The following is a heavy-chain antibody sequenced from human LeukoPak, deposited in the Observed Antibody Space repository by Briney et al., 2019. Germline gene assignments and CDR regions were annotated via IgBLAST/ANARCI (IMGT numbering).Heavy chain of an antibody. V-gene: IGHV4-4*07. J-gene: IGHJ5*02. CDR1: GGSISSYY. CDR3: ARGDPYASSGWFFDQINWFDP. D-gene: IGHD6-19*01. Sequence: SETLSLTCTVSGGSISSYYWSWIRQPAGKGLEWIGRIYTSGSTNYNPSLKSRVTMSVDTSKNQFSLKLSSVTAADTAVYYCARGDPYASSGWFFDQINWFDPWGQGTLVTVSP. CDR2: IYTSGST.